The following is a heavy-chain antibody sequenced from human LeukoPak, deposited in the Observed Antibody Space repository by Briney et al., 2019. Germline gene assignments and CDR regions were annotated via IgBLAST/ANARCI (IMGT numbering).Heavy chain of an antibody. Sequence: GASVKVSCKASGYTFTGYYMHWVRQAPGQGLEWMGWINPNSGGTNYAQKFQGRVTITRDTSISTAYMELSRLRSDNTAVYYCARELGDYGGNDAFDIWGQGTMVTVSS. CDR2: INPNSGGT. D-gene: IGHD4-23*01. J-gene: IGHJ3*02. CDR1: GYTFTGYY. V-gene: IGHV1-2*02. CDR3: ARELGDYGGNDAFDI.